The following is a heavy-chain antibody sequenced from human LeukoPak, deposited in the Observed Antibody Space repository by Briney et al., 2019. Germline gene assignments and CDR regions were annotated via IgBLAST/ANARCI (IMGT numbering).Heavy chain of an antibody. J-gene: IGHJ4*02. CDR2: IYYSGST. CDR1: GXSFSTYY. CDR3: ARAVITFGGAVAKGFDC. D-gene: IGHD3-16*01. Sequence: SETLSLTCTVSGXSFSTYYWSWIRQPPGKGLEWIGYIYYSGSTDYNPSLKSRVTMSLDTSKNQFSLNLNSVTAADTAIYYCARAVITFGGAVAKGFDCWGQGTLVTVSS. V-gene: IGHV4-59*01.